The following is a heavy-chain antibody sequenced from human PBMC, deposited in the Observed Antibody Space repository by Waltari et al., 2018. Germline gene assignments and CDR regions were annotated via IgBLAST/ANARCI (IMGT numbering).Heavy chain of an antibody. V-gene: IGHV3-66*02. CDR1: GFTVSNNY. CDR3: ARNPRYDSPD. Sequence: EVQLAESGGGLVQPGGSLRISCAASGFTVSNNYMSWGRQAPGKGLEWVSLIYGGGYTQYADSVKGRFTISRDNSKNTLYLQMNSLRVEDTAVYYCARNPRYDSPDWGQGTLVTVSS. D-gene: IGHD3-22*01. CDR2: IYGGGYT. J-gene: IGHJ4*02.